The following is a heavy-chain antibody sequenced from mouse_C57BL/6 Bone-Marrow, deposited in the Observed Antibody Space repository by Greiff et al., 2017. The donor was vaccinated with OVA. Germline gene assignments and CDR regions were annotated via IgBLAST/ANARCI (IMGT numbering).Heavy chain of an antibody. V-gene: IGHV11-2*01. J-gene: IGHJ4*01. Sequence: DVMLVETGGGLVQPGGSRGLSCEGSGFTFSGFWMSWVRQTLGKTLEWIGDINSDGSAINYAPSIKDRFTIFRDNDKSTLYLQMSNVRSEDTATYFCMRYWVTTGPYAMDYWGQGTSVTVSS. CDR1: GFTFSGFW. CDR2: INSDGSAI. D-gene: IGHD2-2*01. CDR3: MRYWVTTGPYAMDY.